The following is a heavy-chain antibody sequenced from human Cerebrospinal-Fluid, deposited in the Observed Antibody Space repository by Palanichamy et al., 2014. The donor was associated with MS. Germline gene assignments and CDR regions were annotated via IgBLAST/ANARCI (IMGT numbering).Heavy chain of an antibody. CDR2: ISGSGGSA. J-gene: IGHJ4*02. Sequence: EVQLLESGGGLVQPGGSLRLSCAASGFTFSTFAMSWVRQAPGKGLEWVSGISGSGGSAYYVDSVKGRFTISRDNSKNRLYLQMNSLRAEDTAVYYCAKRGRQRGITTALVIDYWGQGTLVTVSS. V-gene: IGHV3-23*01. CDR1: GFTFSTFA. CDR3: AKRGRQRGITTALVIDY. D-gene: IGHD6-13*01.